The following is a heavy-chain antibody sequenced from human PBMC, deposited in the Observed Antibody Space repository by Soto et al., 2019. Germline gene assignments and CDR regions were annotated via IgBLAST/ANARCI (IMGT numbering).Heavy chain of an antibody. CDR2: INPNSGGT. CDR3: AREDRYYYDSSGPPDAFDI. Sequence: GASVKVSCKASEYTFIGYYVHWVRQAPGQGLEWMGWINPNSGGTSYAQKFQGRVTTTRDTSISTAYMELSRLRSDDTAVYYCAREDRYYYDSSGPPDAFDIWGQGTMVTVSS. D-gene: IGHD3-22*01. V-gene: IGHV1-2*02. J-gene: IGHJ3*02. CDR1: EYTFIGYY.